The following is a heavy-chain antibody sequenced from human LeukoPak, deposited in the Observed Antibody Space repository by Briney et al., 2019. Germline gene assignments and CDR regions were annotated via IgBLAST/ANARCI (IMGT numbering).Heavy chain of an antibody. Sequence: PGGSLRLSCAASGFTFSSYEMNWVRQAPGEGLEWVSYISSSGSTIYYADSVKGRFTISRDNAKNSLYLQMNSLRAEDTALYYCARDPHLVGSRPGDYWGQGTLVTVSS. V-gene: IGHV3-48*03. CDR2: ISSSGSTI. CDR3: ARDPHLVGSRPGDY. J-gene: IGHJ4*02. CDR1: GFTFSSYE. D-gene: IGHD1-26*01.